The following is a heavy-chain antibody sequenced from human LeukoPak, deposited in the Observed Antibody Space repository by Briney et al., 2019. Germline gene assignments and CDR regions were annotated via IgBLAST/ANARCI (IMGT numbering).Heavy chain of an antibody. CDR3: VKSIPGNCFES. CDR2: IKGDGSES. Sequence: HPGGSLRLSCAASGFGFSTYWMNWVRHVPGRGLEWVAIIKGDGSESHYVDSVKGRFTISRDNDQNSLYLQMNSLKTEDTAVYYCVKSIPGNCFESWGQGNLVTVSS. D-gene: IGHD6-13*01. J-gene: IGHJ4*02. V-gene: IGHV3-7*03. CDR1: GFGFSTYW.